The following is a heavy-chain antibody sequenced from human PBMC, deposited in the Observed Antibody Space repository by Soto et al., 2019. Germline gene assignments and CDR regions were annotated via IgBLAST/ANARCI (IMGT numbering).Heavy chain of an antibody. CDR2: ISAHNGNT. CDR3: ARRSYGDS. Sequence: QVHLVQSGAEVKKPGASVKVSCKGSGYDFTTYGITWVRQAPGQGLEWMAWISAHNGNTDYAQKLQGRVTVTRDTSTSTASMELRSLRSDAPAVYSCARRSYGDSWAQGALVTVSS. J-gene: IGHJ4*02. CDR1: GYDFTTYG. D-gene: IGHD1-26*01. V-gene: IGHV1-18*01.